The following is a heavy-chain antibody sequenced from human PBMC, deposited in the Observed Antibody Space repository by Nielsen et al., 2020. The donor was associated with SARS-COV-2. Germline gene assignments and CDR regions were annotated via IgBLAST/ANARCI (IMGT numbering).Heavy chain of an antibody. Sequence: GESLKISCAASGFTFSSYGMHWVRQAPGKGLEWVAVISYDGSNKYYADSVKGRFTISRDNSKNTLYLQMNSLRAEDTAVYYCAKLNWNGGANDAFDIWGQGTMVTVSS. D-gene: IGHD1-1*01. J-gene: IGHJ3*02. CDR1: GFTFSSYG. CDR2: ISYDGSNK. CDR3: AKLNWNGGANDAFDI. V-gene: IGHV3-30*18.